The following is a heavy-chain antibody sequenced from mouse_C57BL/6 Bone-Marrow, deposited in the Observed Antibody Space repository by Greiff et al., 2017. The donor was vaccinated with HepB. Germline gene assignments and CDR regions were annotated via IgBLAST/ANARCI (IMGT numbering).Heavy chain of an antibody. Sequence: EVQLQESGGGLVQPGGSMKLSCAASGFTFSDAWMDWVRQSPEKGLEWVAEIRNKANNHATYYAESVKGRFTISRDDSKSSVYLQMNSLRAEDTGIYYCTAYYGKREYYFDYWGQGTTLTVSS. CDR3: TAYYGKREYYFDY. D-gene: IGHD1-1*01. V-gene: IGHV6-6*01. CDR1: GFTFSDAW. CDR2: IRNKANNHAT. J-gene: IGHJ2*01.